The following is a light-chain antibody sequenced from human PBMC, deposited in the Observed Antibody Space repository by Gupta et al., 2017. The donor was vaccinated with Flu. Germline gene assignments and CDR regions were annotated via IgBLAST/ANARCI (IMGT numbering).Light chain of an antibody. V-gene: IGKV1-39*01. Sequence: NQMTQSPSSLSASVGDRIIITCRASQSISRYLSWYQHKPGTVPKLLIYDAYNLQSGVPSRFSGGGSGTEFTLTITSLQPEDFATYYCQQSSSAPPPAFGGGTKV. CDR3: QQSSSAPPPA. CDR1: QSISRY. CDR2: DAY. J-gene: IGKJ4*01.